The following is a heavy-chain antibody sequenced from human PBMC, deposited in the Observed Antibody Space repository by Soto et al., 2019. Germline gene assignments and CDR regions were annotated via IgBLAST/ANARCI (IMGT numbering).Heavy chain of an antibody. Sequence: PSETLSLTCSVSGDSINNGAYYWTWIRQHPGKGLGWIGYIYYSGSTNYNPSLKSRVTISVDTSKNQFSLKLSSVTAADTAVYYCATQEVGGSYVYTFDPWGQGTLVTVSS. V-gene: IGHV4-61*08. CDR2: IYYSGST. J-gene: IGHJ5*02. CDR3: ATQEVGGSYVYTFDP. D-gene: IGHD1-26*01. CDR1: GDSINNGAYY.